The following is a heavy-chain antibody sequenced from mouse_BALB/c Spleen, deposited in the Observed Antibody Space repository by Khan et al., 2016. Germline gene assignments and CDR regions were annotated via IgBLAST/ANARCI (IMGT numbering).Heavy chain of an antibody. CDR3: ANYMDGNDEAKDD. CDR1: GFTFTDYY. J-gene: IGHJ4*01. CDR2: IRNKANGYTP. Sequence: EVELVESGGGLVQPGGSLRLSCATSGFTFTDYYMSWVRQPPGKALEWLGFIRNKANGYTPEYSPSVKGRLTLSRDNSQTILYLQMITLRAEDSATETGANYMDGNDEAKDDWSQATPATASS. V-gene: IGHV7-3*02. D-gene: IGHD2-2*01.